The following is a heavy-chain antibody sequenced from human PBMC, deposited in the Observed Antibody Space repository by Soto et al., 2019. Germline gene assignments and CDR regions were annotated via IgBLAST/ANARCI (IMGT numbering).Heavy chain of an antibody. J-gene: IGHJ4*02. Sequence: QVQLVQSGAEVKKPGSSVKVSCKASGGTFSSYAISWVRQAPGQGLEWMGGIIPIFGTANYAQKFQGSVTITANESTGTAYMELSSLRSGDTAVYYCARAGTMVRGVIITGPLDYWGQGTLVTVSS. CDR3: ARAGTMVRGVIITGPLDY. V-gene: IGHV1-69*01. CDR1: GGTFSSYA. D-gene: IGHD3-10*01. CDR2: IIPIFGTA.